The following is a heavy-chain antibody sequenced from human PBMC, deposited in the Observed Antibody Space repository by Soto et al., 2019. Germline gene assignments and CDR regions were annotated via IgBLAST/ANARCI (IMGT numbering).Heavy chain of an antibody. D-gene: IGHD5-18*01. CDR3: ARDPGDSYGYDAFDI. J-gene: IGHJ3*02. CDR1: GGTFSSYA. V-gene: IGHV1-69*13. Sequence: SVKVSCKASGGTFSSYAISWVRQAPGQGLEWMGGIIPIFGTANYAQKFQGRVTITADESTSTAYMELSSLRSEDTAVYYCARDPGDSYGYDAFDIWGQGTMVTVSS. CDR2: IIPIFGTA.